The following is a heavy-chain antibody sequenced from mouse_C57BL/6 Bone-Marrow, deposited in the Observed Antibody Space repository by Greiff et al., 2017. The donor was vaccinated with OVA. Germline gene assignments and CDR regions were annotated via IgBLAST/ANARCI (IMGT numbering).Heavy chain of an antibody. D-gene: IGHD1-1*01. J-gene: IGHJ4*01. V-gene: IGHV10-1*01. CDR2: IRSKSNNYAT. CDR1: GFSFNTYA. CDR3: VRQAYYYGSGYAMDY. Sequence: EVKLVESGGGLVQPKGSLKLSCAASGFSFNTYAMNWVRQAPGKGLEWVARIRSKSNNYATYYADSVKDRFTISRDDSESMLYLQMNNLKTEDTAMYYCVRQAYYYGSGYAMDYWGQGTSVTVSS.